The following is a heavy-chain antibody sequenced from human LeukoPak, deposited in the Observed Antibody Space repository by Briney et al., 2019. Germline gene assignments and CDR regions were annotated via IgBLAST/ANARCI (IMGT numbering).Heavy chain of an antibody. CDR3: AKHDYGDLKDFDY. CDR1: GGSFSGYY. CDR2: INHSGST. V-gene: IGHV4-34*01. D-gene: IGHD4-17*01. Sequence: SETLSLTCAVYGGSFSGYYWSWIRQPPGKGLEWIGEINHSGSTNYNPPLKSRVTISVDTSKNQFSLKLTSVTAADTAVYYCAKHDYGDLKDFDYWGQGTLVTVSS. J-gene: IGHJ4*02.